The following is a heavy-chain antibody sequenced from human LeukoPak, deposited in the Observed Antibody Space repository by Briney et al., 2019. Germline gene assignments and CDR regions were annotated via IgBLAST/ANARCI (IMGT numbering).Heavy chain of an antibody. CDR3: ARLPGSSLWFAFDI. CDR2: IYHSGST. CDR1: GGSISSGGYS. J-gene: IGHJ3*02. Sequence: PSETLSLTCAVSGGSISSGGYSWSWIRQPPGKGLEWIGYIYHSGSTYYHPSLKSRVTISVDRSKTQFSLKLSSVTAADTAVYYCARLPGSSLWFAFDIWGQGTMVTVSS. D-gene: IGHD3-10*01. V-gene: IGHV4-30-2*01.